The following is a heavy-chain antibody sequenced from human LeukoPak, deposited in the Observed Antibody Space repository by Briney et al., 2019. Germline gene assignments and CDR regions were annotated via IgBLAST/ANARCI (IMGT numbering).Heavy chain of an antibody. CDR3: AKGTYSGYPSPLDY. D-gene: IGHD3-22*01. CDR1: GFTFSNSG. CDR2: ISYDGSNK. Sequence: GGSLRLSCAASGFTFSNSGMHWVRQAPGKGLEWVAVISYDGSNKQYVDSVKGRFTISRDNSENTLYLQMNSLRAEDTAVYYCAKGTYSGYPSPLDYWGQGTLVTVSS. J-gene: IGHJ4*02. V-gene: IGHV3-30*18.